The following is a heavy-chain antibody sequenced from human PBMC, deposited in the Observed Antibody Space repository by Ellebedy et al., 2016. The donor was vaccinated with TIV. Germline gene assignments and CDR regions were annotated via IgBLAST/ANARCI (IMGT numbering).Heavy chain of an antibody. CDR2: ISSTGSRT. D-gene: IGHD3-22*01. CDR1: GFTFSSYA. CDR3: AKGRGGGSDSSAPRYYFDY. Sequence: PGGSLRLSCVGSGFTFSSYAMSWVRQAPGKGLEWVSTISSTGSRTYYADSVEGRFIISRDNSKNTLYLQMNSLRAEDTAVYYCAKGRGGGSDSSAPRYYFDYWGLGTLVTVSS. V-gene: IGHV3-23*01. J-gene: IGHJ4*02.